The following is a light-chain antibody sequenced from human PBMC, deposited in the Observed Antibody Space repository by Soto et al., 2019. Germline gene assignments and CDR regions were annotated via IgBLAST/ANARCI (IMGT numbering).Light chain of an antibody. Sequence: EIVMTQSPATLSVSPGDRATLSCRASQSVRSNLVWYQQRPGQPPRLLIYSASTRATNVPARFSGSGSGTNFTLTISSLQSEDLAVYYCQHHSNWPFITFGGGTKVEI. CDR3: QHHSNWPFIT. V-gene: IGKV3-15*01. J-gene: IGKJ4*01. CDR1: QSVRSN. CDR2: SAS.